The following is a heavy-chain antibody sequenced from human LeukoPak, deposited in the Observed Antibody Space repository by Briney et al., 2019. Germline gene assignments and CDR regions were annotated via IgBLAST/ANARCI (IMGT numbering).Heavy chain of an antibody. V-gene: IGHV3-23*01. CDR1: GVTLRNYA. D-gene: IGHD2-2*01. Sequence: GGSLRLSCAASGVTLRNYAMTWIRQAPGQGLQWVSVISGDGESTYYADSVRGRFTISRDNTKNTMYLQMNNLRAEDTAIYCAKDRDCSSTGCYVFANWGQGTLVTVSS. CDR2: ISGDGEST. CDR3: AKDRDCSSTGCYVFAN. J-gene: IGHJ4*02.